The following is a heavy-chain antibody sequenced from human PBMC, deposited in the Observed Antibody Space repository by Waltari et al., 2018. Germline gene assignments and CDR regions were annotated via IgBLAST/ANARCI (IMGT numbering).Heavy chain of an antibody. CDR3: AGVRLQAGYYYYMDV. D-gene: IGHD2-21*02. J-gene: IGHJ6*03. Sequence: QVQLQESGPGLVKPSETLSLTCTVSGGSISSYYWSWIRQPPGKGLEWIGYIYYSGSPNYNPSLKSRVTISVDTSKTQFSLKLSSVTAADTVVYYCAGVRLQAGYYYYMDVWGKGTTVTVSS. CDR1: GGSISSYY. V-gene: IGHV4-59*01. CDR2: IYYSGSP.